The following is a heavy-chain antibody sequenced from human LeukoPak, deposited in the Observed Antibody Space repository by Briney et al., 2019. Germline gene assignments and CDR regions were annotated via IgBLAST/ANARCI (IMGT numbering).Heavy chain of an antibody. Sequence: ASVKVSCKASGGTFSSYAISWVRQAPGQGLEWMGGIIPIFGTANYAQKFQGRVTITADESTSTAYMELSSLRSEDTAVYYCARRDRGYDFRSIAAAGTYYYYYMDVWGKGTTVTVSS. J-gene: IGHJ6*03. V-gene: IGHV1-69*13. D-gene: IGHD6-13*01. CDR1: GGTFSSYA. CDR2: IIPIFGTA. CDR3: ARRDRGYDFRSIAAAGTYYYYYMDV.